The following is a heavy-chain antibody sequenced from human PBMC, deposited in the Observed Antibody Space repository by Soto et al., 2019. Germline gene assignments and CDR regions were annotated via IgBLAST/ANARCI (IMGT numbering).Heavy chain of an antibody. V-gene: IGHV3-23*01. D-gene: IGHD3-3*01. J-gene: IGHJ6*02. CDR1: GFTFSSYA. CDR3: AKDFTIFGVVMFGMDV. Sequence: GSLSLSCAASGFTFSSYAMSWVRQAPGKGLEWVSAISGSGGSTYYADSVKGRFTISRDNSKNTLYLQMNSLRAEDTAVYYCAKDFTIFGVVMFGMDVWGQGTTVTVSS. CDR2: ISGSGGST.